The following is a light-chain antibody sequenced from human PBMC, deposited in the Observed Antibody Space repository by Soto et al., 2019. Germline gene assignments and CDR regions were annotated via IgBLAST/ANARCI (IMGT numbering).Light chain of an antibody. J-gene: IGLJ1*01. Sequence: QSALIQPPSMSGSPGQSVTFSCTGTTSDIGAYDYVSCFQHHPGTVPKPMIYSVNSRPSGVPDRFSDSKSANPASMTISGLQPGDGADYFCFSYTSSATSVLGNGTKVTVL. CDR3: FSYTSSATSV. CDR2: SVN. CDR1: TSDIGAYDY. V-gene: IGLV2-11*01.